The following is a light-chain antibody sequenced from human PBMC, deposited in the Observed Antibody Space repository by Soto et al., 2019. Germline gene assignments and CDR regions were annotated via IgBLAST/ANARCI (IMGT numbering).Light chain of an antibody. CDR2: GAS. CDR3: QQYDNWPPSIT. CDR1: QSVNTN. Sequence: EIVMTQSPATLSVSQGERATLPCRAIQSVNTNVAWYQQNPGQAPRLLIYGASTRATGILPRFSGSGSGTEFALTIRSPQSEDVAVYFCQQYDNWPPSITFGQGTRLEIK. V-gene: IGKV3-15*01. J-gene: IGKJ5*01.